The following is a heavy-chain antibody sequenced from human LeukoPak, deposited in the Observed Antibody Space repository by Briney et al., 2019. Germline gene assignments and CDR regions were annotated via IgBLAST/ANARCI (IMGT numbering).Heavy chain of an antibody. CDR1: GFTVSSNY. CDR2: IYSGGST. J-gene: IGHJ6*03. Sequence: GGSLRLSCAASGFTVSSNYMSWVRQAPGKGLEWVSVIYSGGSTYYADSVKGRFTISRDNSKNTLYLQMNSLRAEDTAVYYCARARGFTIFPLDYYYMDVWGKGTTVTVSS. CDR3: ARARGFTIFPLDYYYMDV. D-gene: IGHD3-3*01. V-gene: IGHV3-53*01.